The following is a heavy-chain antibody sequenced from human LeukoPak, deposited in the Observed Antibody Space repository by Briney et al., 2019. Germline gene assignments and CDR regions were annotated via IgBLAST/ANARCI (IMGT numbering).Heavy chain of an antibody. Sequence: GGSLRLSCAASGFTFSDYYMSWIRQAPGKGLEWVSFISATGSSTYYADSVKGRFTISRDNSKNSLYLRMNSLRAEDTAVYYCATVRGYYDSSGPYYFNYWGRGTLVTVSS. CDR3: ATVRGYYDSSGPYYFNY. J-gene: IGHJ4*02. CDR2: ISATGSST. V-gene: IGHV3-11*04. CDR1: GFTFSDYY. D-gene: IGHD3-22*01.